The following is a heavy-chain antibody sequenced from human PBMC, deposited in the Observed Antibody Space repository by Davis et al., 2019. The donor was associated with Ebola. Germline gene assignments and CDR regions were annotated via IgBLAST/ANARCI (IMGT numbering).Heavy chain of an antibody. CDR2: IYYSGST. CDR3: ARPFSADMDV. Sequence: SETLSLTCTVSGGSISSYYWSWIRQPPGKGLEWIGYIYYSGSTYYNPSLKSRVTISVDTSKNQFSLKLSSVTAADTAVYYCARPFSADMDVWGQGTTVTVSS. J-gene: IGHJ6*02. D-gene: IGHD3-16*01. CDR1: GGSISSYY. V-gene: IGHV4-59*12.